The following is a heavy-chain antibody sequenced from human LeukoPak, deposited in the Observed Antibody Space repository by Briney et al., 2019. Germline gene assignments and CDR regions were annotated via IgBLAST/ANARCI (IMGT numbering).Heavy chain of an antibody. CDR2: IWYDGSNK. CDR3: ARDTPYYYDSSGFDAFDI. Sequence: GGSLRLSCAASGFTFSSYGMHWVRQAPGKGLEWAAVIWYDGSNKYYADSVKGRFTISRDNSKNTLYLQMNSLRAEDTAVYYCARDTPYYYDSSGFDAFDIWGQGTMVTVSS. D-gene: IGHD3-22*01. J-gene: IGHJ3*02. CDR1: GFTFSSYG. V-gene: IGHV3-33*01.